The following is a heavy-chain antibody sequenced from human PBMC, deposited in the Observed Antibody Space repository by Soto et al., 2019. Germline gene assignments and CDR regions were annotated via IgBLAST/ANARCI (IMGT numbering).Heavy chain of an antibody. Sequence: QEQLVQSGGGVVQPGRSLRLSCAASGFKFNSYGMHWVRQAPGKGLEWVAVISYDGSDTSYGDSVKGRFTISRDNSKNTLHLKMSGLRLDDTAVYYWARDRFGGTEGTNWLDPWGQGSLVTVSS. CDR1: GFKFNSYG. CDR3: ARDRFGGTEGTNWLDP. J-gene: IGHJ5*02. D-gene: IGHD3-10*01. V-gene: IGHV3-33*01. CDR2: ISYDGSDT.